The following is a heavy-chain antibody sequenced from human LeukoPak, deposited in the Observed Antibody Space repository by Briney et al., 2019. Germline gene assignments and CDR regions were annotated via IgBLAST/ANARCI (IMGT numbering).Heavy chain of an antibody. CDR3: ARDWAPVYDILTGYYY. CDR2: ISSSSSYI. D-gene: IGHD3-9*01. Sequence: GGSLRLSCAASGFTFSSYSMNWVRQAPGKGLEWVSSISSSSSYIYYADSVKGRFTISRDNAKNSLYLQMNSLRAEDTAAYYCARDWAPVYDILTGYYYWGQGTLVTVSS. J-gene: IGHJ4*02. V-gene: IGHV3-21*01. CDR1: GFTFSSYS.